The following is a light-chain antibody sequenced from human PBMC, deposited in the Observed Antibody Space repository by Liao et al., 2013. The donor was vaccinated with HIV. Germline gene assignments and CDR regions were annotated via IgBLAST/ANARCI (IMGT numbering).Light chain of an antibody. J-gene: IGLJ3*02. CDR3: QSADSSGTWV. CDR1: ALPKQY. Sequence: SYELTQPPSVSVSPGQTARITCSGDALPKQYADWYQQKPGQAPVLVIYKDSERPSGIPERVSGSSSGTTVTLTISGVQAEDEADYYCQSADSSGTWVFGGGTKLTVL. CDR2: KDS. V-gene: IGLV3-25*03.